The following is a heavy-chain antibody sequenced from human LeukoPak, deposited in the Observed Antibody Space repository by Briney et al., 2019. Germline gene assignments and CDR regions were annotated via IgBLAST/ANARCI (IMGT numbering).Heavy chain of an antibody. J-gene: IGHJ4*02. V-gene: IGHV4-30-2*01. Sequence: PSETLSLTCAVSGGSISSGGYSWSWIRQPPGKGLEWIGYIYHSGSTYYNPSLKSRVTISVDRSKNQFSLKLSSVTAADTAVYYCARVTCSGGSSYFDYWGQGTLVTVSS. D-gene: IGHD2-15*01. CDR2: IYHSGST. CDR1: GGSISSGGYS. CDR3: ARVTCSGGSSYFDY.